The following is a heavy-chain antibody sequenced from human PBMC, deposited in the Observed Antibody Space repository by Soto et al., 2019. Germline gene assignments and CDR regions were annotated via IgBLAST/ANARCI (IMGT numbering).Heavy chain of an antibody. CDR3: ARACSSTSCYDVFDS. CDR2: IYTSGST. Sequence: SETLSLTCTVSGGSISSYYWSWIRQPAGKELQWIGRIYTSGSTNYNPSLKSRVTMSVDTSKNQFSLKLSSVTAADTAVYYCARACSSTSCYDVFDSWGQGTLVTVSS. D-gene: IGHD2-2*01. CDR1: GGSISSYY. J-gene: IGHJ4*02. V-gene: IGHV4-4*07.